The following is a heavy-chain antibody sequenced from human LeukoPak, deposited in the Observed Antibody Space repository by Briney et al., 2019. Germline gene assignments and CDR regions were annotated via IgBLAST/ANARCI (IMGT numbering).Heavy chain of an antibody. CDR3: AKSSGWYSLQNWFDP. V-gene: IGHV1-2*02. CDR1: GYTFTDYY. J-gene: IGHJ5*02. D-gene: IGHD6-19*01. Sequence: ASVKVSCKASGYTFTDYYMHWVRRAPGQGLEWMGWINPDSGGTNYAQKFQGRITMTRDTSISTAYMELSRLRSDDTAVYYCAKSSGWYSLQNWFDPWGQGTRVTVSS. CDR2: INPDSGGT.